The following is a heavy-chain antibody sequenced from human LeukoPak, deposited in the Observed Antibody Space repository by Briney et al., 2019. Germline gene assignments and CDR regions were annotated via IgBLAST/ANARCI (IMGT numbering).Heavy chain of an antibody. CDR3: ASPDYYDSTSGDY. Sequence: GGSLRLSCAASGFTFSSYAMHWVRQAPGKGLEWVAVISYDGSNKYYADSLKGRFTISRDNSKNTLYLQMNSLRAEDTAVYYCASPDYYDSTSGDYWGQGIPVTVSS. J-gene: IGHJ4*02. CDR2: ISYDGSNK. CDR1: GFTFSSYA. D-gene: IGHD3-22*01. V-gene: IGHV3-30-3*01.